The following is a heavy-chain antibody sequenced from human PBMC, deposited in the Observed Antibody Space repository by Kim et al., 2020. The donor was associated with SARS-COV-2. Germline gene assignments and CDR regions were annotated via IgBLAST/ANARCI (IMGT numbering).Heavy chain of an antibody. D-gene: IGHD3-22*01. V-gene: IGHV1-69*13. J-gene: IGHJ5*02. CDR1: GGTFSSYA. CDR2: IIPIFGTA. CDR3: ARDFPPYYYDSSGYYFNWFDP. Sequence: SVKVSCKASGGTFSSYAISWVRQAPGQGLEWMGGIIPIFGTANYAQKFQGRVTITADESTSTAYMELSSLRSEDTAVYYCARDFPPYYYDSSGYYFNWFDPWGQGTLVTVSS.